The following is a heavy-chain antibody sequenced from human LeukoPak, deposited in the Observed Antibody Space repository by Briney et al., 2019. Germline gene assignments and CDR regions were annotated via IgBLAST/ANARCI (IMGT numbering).Heavy chain of an antibody. J-gene: IGHJ3*02. CDR1: GYTFTTYG. Sequence: ASVKVSCKASGYTFTTYGISWVRQAPGQGLEWVGWISPYIGKTTYAQSLQGRVTLTTDTSTNTAYMELRSLRSDHTAVYYCVRDGEYVSSGQWVSDKPFDIWGQGTMVTVSS. V-gene: IGHV1-18*01. CDR2: ISPYIGKT. CDR3: VRDGEYVSSGQWVSDKPFDI. D-gene: IGHD3-22*01.